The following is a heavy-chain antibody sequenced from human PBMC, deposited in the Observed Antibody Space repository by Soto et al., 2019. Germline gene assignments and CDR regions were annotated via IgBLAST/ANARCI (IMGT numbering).Heavy chain of an antibody. CDR2: IKSKIDGGTT. J-gene: IGHJ4*01. D-gene: IGHD2-21*02. Sequence: AQGKGLEWVGRIKSKIDGGTTDFAAPVKGRFAISRDDSRDIVYLQMDNLKIEDTAVYYCTTDSDFTATLALFAYWGLGTLVTVSS. CDR3: TTDSDFTATLALFAY. V-gene: IGHV3-15*07.